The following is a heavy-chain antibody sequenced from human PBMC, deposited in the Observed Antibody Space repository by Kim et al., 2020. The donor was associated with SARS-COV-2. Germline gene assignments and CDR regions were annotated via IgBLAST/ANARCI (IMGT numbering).Heavy chain of an antibody. Sequence: YADSVKGRFTIPRDNSKNTLYMQMNSLRAEDTAVYYCARDQAQTNHAFDIWGQGTMVTVSS. V-gene: IGHV3-30*01. CDR3: ARDQAQTNHAFDI. J-gene: IGHJ3*02.